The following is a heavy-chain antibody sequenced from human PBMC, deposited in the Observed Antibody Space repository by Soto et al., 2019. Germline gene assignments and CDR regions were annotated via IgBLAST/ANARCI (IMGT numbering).Heavy chain of an antibody. D-gene: IGHD5-12*01. CDR2: IFPGDSDT. J-gene: IGHJ4*02. CDR3: ARQCLRGYSFFDS. CDR1: GYSFTTNW. Sequence: GESLKISCKASGYSFTTNWIGWVRQMPGKGLEWMGIIFPGDSDTRYSPSFQGQVTISADKSISTAYLQWRSLKASDTAMYYCARQCLRGYSFFDSWGQGTLVTVSS. V-gene: IGHV5-51*01.